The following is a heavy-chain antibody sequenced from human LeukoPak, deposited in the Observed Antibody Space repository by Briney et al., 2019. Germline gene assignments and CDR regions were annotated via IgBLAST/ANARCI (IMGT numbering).Heavy chain of an antibody. D-gene: IGHD3-3*01. V-gene: IGHV3-74*01. CDR2: INSDGSST. Sequence: PGGSLRLSCAASGFSFTSYWMHWVRQAPGKGLVWVSRINSDGSSTTYADSVKGRFTISRDNAKNTLYLQMNTLRGEDTAVYYCARESATVLVPFDSWGQGTLVTVSS. CDR1: GFSFTSYW. J-gene: IGHJ4*02. CDR3: ARESATVLVPFDS.